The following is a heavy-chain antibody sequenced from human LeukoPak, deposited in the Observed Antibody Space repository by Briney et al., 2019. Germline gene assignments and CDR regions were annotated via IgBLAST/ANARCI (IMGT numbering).Heavy chain of an antibody. V-gene: IGHV4-4*02. CDR1: GGSITSTNW. CDR3: TRESGAFSPFGF. Sequence: SGTLSLTCAVSGGSITSTNWWSWVRQPPGKGLEWIGEVHLSGATNYNLSLESRVSMSIDKSKNHLSLEVTSVTAADTAIYYCTRESGAFSPFGFWGQGTLVTVSS. D-gene: IGHD1-26*01. J-gene: IGHJ4*02. CDR2: VHLSGAT.